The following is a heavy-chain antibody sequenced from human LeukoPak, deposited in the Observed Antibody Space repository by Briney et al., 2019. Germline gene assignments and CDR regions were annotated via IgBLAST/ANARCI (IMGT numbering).Heavy chain of an antibody. D-gene: IGHD6-13*01. CDR1: GGSFRGYY. CDR3: ARGYSSSWYELGNWFDP. Sequence: PSETLSFTCAVYGGSFRGYYWSWIRQPPGKGLEWIGEINHSGSSNYNPSLKSRVTISVDTSKNQFSLKLSSVTAADTAVYYCARGYSSSWYELGNWFDPWGQGTLVTVSS. CDR2: INHSGSS. J-gene: IGHJ5*02. V-gene: IGHV4-34*01.